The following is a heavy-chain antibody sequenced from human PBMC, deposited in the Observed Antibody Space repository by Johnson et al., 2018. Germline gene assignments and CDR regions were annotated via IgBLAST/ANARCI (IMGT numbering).Heavy chain of an antibody. J-gene: IGHJ6*02. CDR1: GFTFSSYA. D-gene: IGHD5-18*01. CDR3: AKRGDTAKHYYGMDV. Sequence: VQLVQSGGGLVQPGGSLRLSCAASGFTFSSYAMSWVRQAPGKGLEWVSAITGSGHSTYYADSVKGRFTISRDNSKNTLYLQMNSRRAEDTALYYCAKRGDTAKHYYGMDVWGQGTTVTVSS. CDR2: ITGSGHST. V-gene: IGHV3-23*04.